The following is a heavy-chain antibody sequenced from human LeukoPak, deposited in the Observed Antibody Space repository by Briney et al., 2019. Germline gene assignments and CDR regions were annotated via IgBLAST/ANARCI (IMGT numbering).Heavy chain of an antibody. CDR3: AKLAGIRGWFVYYFDY. Sequence: GGSLRLSCAASGFTFGTHAMTWVRQAPGKGLEWVSGMSGRGDASYYADSVKGRFTISRDNSKNTLFLQMNSLRAEDTAVYYCAKLAGIRGWFVYYFDYWGQGTLVTVS. J-gene: IGHJ4*02. CDR1: GFTFGTHA. V-gene: IGHV3-23*01. CDR2: MSGRGDAS. D-gene: IGHD6-19*01.